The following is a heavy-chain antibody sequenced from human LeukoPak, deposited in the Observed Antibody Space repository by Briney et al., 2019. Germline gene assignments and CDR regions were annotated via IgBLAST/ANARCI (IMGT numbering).Heavy chain of an antibody. Sequence: PSETLFLTCTVSRGSISSSSYYWGWIRQPPGKGLEWLGRIYYSGSTYYNPSLKSRVTISVDTSKNQCSLKLSSVTAADTAVYYCARLRFLEWLLLSIGWFDPWGQGTLVTVSS. CDR2: IYYSGST. V-gene: IGHV4-39*01. D-gene: IGHD3-3*01. CDR3: ARLRFLEWLLLSIGWFDP. J-gene: IGHJ5*02. CDR1: RGSISSSSYY.